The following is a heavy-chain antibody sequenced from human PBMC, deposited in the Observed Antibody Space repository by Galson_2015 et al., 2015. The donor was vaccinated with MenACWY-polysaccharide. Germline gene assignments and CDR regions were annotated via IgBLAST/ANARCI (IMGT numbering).Heavy chain of an antibody. J-gene: IGHJ4*02. Sequence: SLRLSCAASGFTFSDYYMHWIRQAPGKGLEWVSYTSGSGSATYFADSVKGRFIISRDNAKNSLYLHKNSLRAEDTAVYYCARDPRGARSSYFDNWGQGIQVTVSS. CDR1: GFTFSDYY. V-gene: IGHV3-11*01. D-gene: IGHD3-10*01. CDR2: TSGSGSAT. CDR3: ARDPRGARSSYFDN.